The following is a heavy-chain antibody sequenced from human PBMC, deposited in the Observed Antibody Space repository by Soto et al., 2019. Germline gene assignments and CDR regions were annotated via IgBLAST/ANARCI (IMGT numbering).Heavy chain of an antibody. CDR1: GFTFSSYG. CDR2: IWYDGSNK. D-gene: IGHD5-12*01. J-gene: IGHJ5*02. Sequence: QVQLVESGGGVVQPGRSLRLSCAASGFTFSSYGMHWVRQAPGKGLEWVAVIWYDGSNKYYADSVKGQFTISRDNSKNPLYHQMNSLRAEDKGGYYCAREGLGCGCDFVGWFDPWGQGTLVTVSS. CDR3: AREGLGCGCDFVGWFDP. V-gene: IGHV3-33*01.